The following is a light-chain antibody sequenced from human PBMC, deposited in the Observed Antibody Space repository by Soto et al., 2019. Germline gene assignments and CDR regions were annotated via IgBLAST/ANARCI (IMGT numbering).Light chain of an antibody. CDR1: QNVSNW. V-gene: IGKV1-5*03. Sequence: DVAMTQSPSTLPTSIGDRVTINCRASQNVSNWLAWYQQKPGKAPKLLIYKASRLESGVPSRFSVSGSGTDFTLTINSLQSDDFATYFCQQYSKESTFGQGTKLEIK. CDR2: KAS. J-gene: IGKJ2*01. CDR3: QQYSKEST.